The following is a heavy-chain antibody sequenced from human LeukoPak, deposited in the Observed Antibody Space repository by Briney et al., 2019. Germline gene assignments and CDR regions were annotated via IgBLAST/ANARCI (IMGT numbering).Heavy chain of an antibody. D-gene: IGHD2-15*01. CDR3: ARSPLYCSGGSCYYFDY. Sequence: ASVKVSCKASGYTFTSYGISWVRQAPGQGLEWMGWISAYNGNPNYAQKLQGRVTMTTDTSTSTAYMELRSLRSDDTAVYYCARSPLYCSGGSCYYFDYWGQGTLVTVSS. V-gene: IGHV1-18*01. J-gene: IGHJ4*02. CDR1: GYTFTSYG. CDR2: ISAYNGNP.